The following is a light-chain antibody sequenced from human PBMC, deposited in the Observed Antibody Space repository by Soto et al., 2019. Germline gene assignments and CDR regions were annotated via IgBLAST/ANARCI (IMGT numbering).Light chain of an antibody. V-gene: IGKV3-20*01. CDR1: QVIGSRY. Sequence: EIVMTQSPGTLSLSPGERATISCRASQVIGSRYLAWYHQKSGQAPRLLIYGASSRATGIPDRFSGSGSGTDFTLTISRLEPEDFGVYYWQQFGSSIPHTFGQGPKLEIK. CDR2: GAS. J-gene: IGKJ2*01. CDR3: QQFGSSIPHT.